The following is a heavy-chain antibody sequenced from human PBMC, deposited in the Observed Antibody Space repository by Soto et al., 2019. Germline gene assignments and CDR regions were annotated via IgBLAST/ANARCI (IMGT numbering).Heavy chain of an antibody. CDR3: AREDSGWYGEFFQH. D-gene: IGHD6-19*01. V-gene: IGHV3-23*01. CDR2: IGGRDGST. J-gene: IGHJ1*01. Sequence: EVQLLESGGGLVHPGGSLRLSCAASGFAYSYYAMSWVRQAPGMGLEWVSTIGGRDGSTDYAEAVKGRFTISRDNAKNTLHLQMTGLRAEDTAVYYCAREDSGWYGEFFQHWGQGTLVAVSS. CDR1: GFAYSYYA.